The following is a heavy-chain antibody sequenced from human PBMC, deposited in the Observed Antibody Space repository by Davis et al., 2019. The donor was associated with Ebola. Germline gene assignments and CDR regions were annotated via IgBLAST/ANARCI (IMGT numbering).Heavy chain of an antibody. CDR3: ARDTIEGATTFDH. CDR1: GFTFSSYA. V-gene: IGHV3-74*01. Sequence: GESLKISCAASGFTFSSYAMSWVRQAPGKGLVWVSRISSDGSSTSYADSVKDRFSISRDNVKNTLYLQMNSLTVEDTAVYFCARDTIEGATTFDHWGQGTLVTVSS. J-gene: IGHJ5*02. D-gene: IGHD1-26*01. CDR2: ISSDGSST.